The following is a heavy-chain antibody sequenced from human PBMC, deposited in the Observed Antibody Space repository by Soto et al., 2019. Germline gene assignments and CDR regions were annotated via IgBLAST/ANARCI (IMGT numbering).Heavy chain of an antibody. CDR2: IIPIFGTA. CDR1: GGTFSSYA. D-gene: IGHD3-3*01. Sequence: GASVKVSCKASGGTFSSYAISWVRQAPGQGLEWMGGIIPIFGTANYAQKFQGRVTITADESTSTAYMELSSLRSEDTAVYYCARSIFGVVIPPTGVNWFDPCGQGTLVTVS. V-gene: IGHV1-69*13. CDR3: ARSIFGVVIPPTGVNWFDP. J-gene: IGHJ5*02.